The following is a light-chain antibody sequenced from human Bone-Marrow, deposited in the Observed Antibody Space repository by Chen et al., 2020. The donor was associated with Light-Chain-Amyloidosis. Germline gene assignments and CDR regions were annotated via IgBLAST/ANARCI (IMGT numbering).Light chain of an antibody. V-gene: IGKV3-20*01. CDR2: GVS. J-gene: IGKJ4*01. CDR3: HQYSTSPLT. Sequence: EIVLTQSPGTLSLSPGDRATLSCRTSQSISSTYLAWYQQKPGQAPRLLIYGVSSRAPVIADRFSGSGSGTDFTLAISRLEPEDFAVYYCHQYSTSPLTFGGGTKVEIK. CDR1: QSISSTY.